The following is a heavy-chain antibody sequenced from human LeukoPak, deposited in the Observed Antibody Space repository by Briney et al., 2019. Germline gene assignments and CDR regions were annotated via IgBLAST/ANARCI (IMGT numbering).Heavy chain of an antibody. CDR3: TTDRPPVTTSSYYFDY. V-gene: IGHV3-15*01. D-gene: IGHD4-17*01. CDR1: GFTVSSNY. Sequence: PGGSLRLSCAASGFTVSSNYMSWVRQAPGKGLEWVGRIKSKTDGGTTDYAAPVKGRFTISRDDSKNTLYLQMNSLKTEDTAVYYCTTDRPPVTTSSYYFDYWGQGTLVTVSS. J-gene: IGHJ4*02. CDR2: IKSKTDGGTT.